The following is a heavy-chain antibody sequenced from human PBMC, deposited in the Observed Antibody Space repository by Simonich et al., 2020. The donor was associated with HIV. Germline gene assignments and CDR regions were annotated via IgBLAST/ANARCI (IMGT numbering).Heavy chain of an antibody. CDR2: ISYDGSNK. V-gene: IGHV3-30*07. Sequence: QVQLVESGGGVVQPGRSLRLSCAASGFTFSSYAMHWVRQAPGKVLEWVAVISYDGSNKYYADSVKGRVTISRDNSKNTLYLQMSSLRAEDTAVYYCARDGYSNYYYYFYMDVWGKGTTVTVSS. D-gene: IGHD4-4*01. J-gene: IGHJ6*03. CDR1: GFTFSSYA. CDR3: ARDGYSNYYYYFYMDV.